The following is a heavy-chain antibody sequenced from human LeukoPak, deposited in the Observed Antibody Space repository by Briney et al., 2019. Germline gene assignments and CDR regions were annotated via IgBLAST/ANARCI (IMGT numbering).Heavy chain of an antibody. V-gene: IGHV3-43*02. CDR1: GFTFDDYA. CDR3: ARELPFDY. CDR2: ISGDGGST. Sequence: GGSLRLSCAASGFTFDDYAMHWVRQAPGKGLEWVSLISGDGGSTYYADSVKGRFTISRDNAKNTLYLQMNSLRAEDTAVYYCARELPFDYWGQGTLVTVSS. J-gene: IGHJ4*02.